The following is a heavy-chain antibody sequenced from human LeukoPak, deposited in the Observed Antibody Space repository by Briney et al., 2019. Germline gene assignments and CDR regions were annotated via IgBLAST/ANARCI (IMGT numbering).Heavy chain of an antibody. J-gene: IGHJ4*02. CDR1: GNTFTNYG. Sequence: VASVKVSCKASGNTFTNYGISWARQAPGRGLEWMGWISAANGYTNYVQKFQGRVTMTTDTSTSTAYMELRSLRSDDTAVYYCARGGILFFDYWGQGTLVTVSS. V-gene: IGHV1-18*01. CDR2: ISAANGYT. CDR3: ARGGILFFDY. D-gene: IGHD2-15*01.